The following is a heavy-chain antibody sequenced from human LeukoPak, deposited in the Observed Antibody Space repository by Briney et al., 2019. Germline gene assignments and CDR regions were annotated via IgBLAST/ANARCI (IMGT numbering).Heavy chain of an antibody. Sequence: GGSLRFSCAASGFTFSSYSTNWVRQAPGKGLEWVSSISSSSSYIYYADSVKGRFTISRDNAKNSLYLQMNSLRADDTAVYYCARDAPYIAVAGTADYWGQGTLVTVSS. CDR1: GFTFSSYS. V-gene: IGHV3-21*01. D-gene: IGHD6-19*01. CDR2: ISSSSSYI. CDR3: ARDAPYIAVAGTADY. J-gene: IGHJ4*02.